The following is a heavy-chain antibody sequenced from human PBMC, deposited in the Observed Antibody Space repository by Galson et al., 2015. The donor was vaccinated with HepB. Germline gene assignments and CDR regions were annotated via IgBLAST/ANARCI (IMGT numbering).Heavy chain of an antibody. V-gene: IGHV3-11*06. D-gene: IGHD2-15*01. CDR1: GFTFTDHY. Sequence: SLRLSCAASGFTFTDHYMSWFRQAPGKGQECLSYISSTSSDTNYADSVKGRFTISRDNAKKSLYLQMNDLRVEDTAVYYCTRDTRVPNHWGQGTLVTVSS. J-gene: IGHJ4*02. CDR3: TRDTRVPNH. CDR2: ISSTSSDT.